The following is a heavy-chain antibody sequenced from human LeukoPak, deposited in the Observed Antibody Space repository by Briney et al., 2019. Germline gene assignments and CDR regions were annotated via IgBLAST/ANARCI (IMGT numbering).Heavy chain of an antibody. D-gene: IGHD1-26*01. CDR1: SGSIGHYY. CDR3: ARDSGIRRIVGAPTWFDP. Sequence: SETLSLTCTVSSGSIGHYYWTWIRQPPGKGLEWIGYIYYSGSTNYNPSLKNRVTISVDTSKNQFSLKLSSVTAADTAVYYCARDSGIRRIVGAPTWFDPWGQGTLVTVSS. CDR2: IYYSGST. J-gene: IGHJ5*02. V-gene: IGHV4-59*01.